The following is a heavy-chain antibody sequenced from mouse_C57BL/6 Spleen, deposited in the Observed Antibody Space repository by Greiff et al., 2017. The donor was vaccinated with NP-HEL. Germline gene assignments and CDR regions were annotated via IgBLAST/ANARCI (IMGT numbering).Heavy chain of an antibody. CDR3: ARDYYGSSYDYYAMDY. Sequence: QVQLQQSGPELVKPGASVKISCKASGYAFSSSWMNWVKQRPGKGLEWIGRIYPGDGDTNYNGKFKGKATLTADKSSSTAYMQLSSLTSEDSAVYFCARDYYGSSYDYYAMDYWGQGTSGTVSS. D-gene: IGHD1-1*01. J-gene: IGHJ4*01. V-gene: IGHV1-82*01. CDR2: IYPGDGDT. CDR1: GYAFSSSW.